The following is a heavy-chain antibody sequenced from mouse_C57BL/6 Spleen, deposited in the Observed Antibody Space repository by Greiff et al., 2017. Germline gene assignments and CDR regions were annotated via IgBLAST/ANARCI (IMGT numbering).Heavy chain of an antibody. D-gene: IGHD3-2*02. V-gene: IGHV1-82*01. J-gene: IGHJ4*01. Sequence: VQLQESGPELVKPGASVKISCKASGYAFSSSWMNWVKQRPGKGLEGIGRIYPGDGDTNYNGKFKGKATLTADKSSSTAYMQLRSLTSEDSAVYFCAVRLGLMDYWGQGPSVTVSS. CDR1: GYAFSSSW. CDR2: IYPGDGDT. CDR3: AVRLGLMDY.